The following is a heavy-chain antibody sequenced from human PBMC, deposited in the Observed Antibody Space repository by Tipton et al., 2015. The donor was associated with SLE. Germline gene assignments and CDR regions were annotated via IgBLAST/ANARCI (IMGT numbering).Heavy chain of an antibody. J-gene: IGHJ6*03. V-gene: IGHV4-34*01. D-gene: IGHD3/OR15-3a*01. CDR2: INHSGGT. CDR3: ARAPGLDRDYYYYYYMDV. Sequence: TLSLTCVVYGESFSTYYWNWIRQPPGKGLEWIGEINHSGGTNYNPSLKSRVTISVDTSKNQFSLNLRSVTAADTAVYYCARAPGLDRDYYYYYYMDVWGKGTTVTVSS. CDR1: GESFSTYY.